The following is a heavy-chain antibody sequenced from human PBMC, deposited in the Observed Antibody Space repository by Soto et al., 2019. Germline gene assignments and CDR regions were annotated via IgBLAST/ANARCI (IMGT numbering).Heavy chain of an antibody. CDR1: GFTFSSYS. CDR2: ISSSSSTI. CDR3: AGGLTTEMDLDV. Sequence: PWGSLRLSCAASGFTFSSYSMNWVRQAPGKGLEWVSYISSSSSTIYYADSVKGRFTISRDNAKNSLYLQMNSLRDEDTAVYYCAGGLTTEMDLDVWGQGTTVTVSS. D-gene: IGHD3-22*01. J-gene: IGHJ6*02. V-gene: IGHV3-48*02.